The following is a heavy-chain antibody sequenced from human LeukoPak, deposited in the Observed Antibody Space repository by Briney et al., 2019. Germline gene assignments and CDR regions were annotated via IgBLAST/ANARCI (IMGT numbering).Heavy chain of an antibody. CDR3: ARDTLGPYYYGSGSYP. Sequence: GGSLRLSCAASGFTFSSYEMNWVRQAPGKGLEWVSYISSSGSTIYYADSVKGRFTISRDNAKISLYLQMNSLRAEDTAVYYCARDTLGPYYYGSGSYPWGQGTLVTVSS. J-gene: IGHJ4*02. V-gene: IGHV3-48*03. D-gene: IGHD3-10*01. CDR1: GFTFSSYE. CDR2: ISSSGSTI.